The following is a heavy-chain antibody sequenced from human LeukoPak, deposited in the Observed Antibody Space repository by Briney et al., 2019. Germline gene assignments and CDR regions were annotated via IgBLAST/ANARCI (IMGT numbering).Heavy chain of an antibody. V-gene: IGHV1-18*01. J-gene: IGHJ4*02. Sequence: ASVKVSCKASGYTFTSYGISWVRQAPGQGLEWMGWISAYNGNTNYAQKLQGRVTMTTDTSTSTAYMELRSLRSDDTAVYYCARDPSAYCSGGSCPDVWGQGTLVTVSS. CDR3: ARDPSAYCSGGSCPDV. CDR2: ISAYNGNT. CDR1: GYTFTSYG. D-gene: IGHD2-15*01.